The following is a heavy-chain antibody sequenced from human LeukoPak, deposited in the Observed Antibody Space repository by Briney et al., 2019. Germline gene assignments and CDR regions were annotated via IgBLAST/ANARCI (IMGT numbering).Heavy chain of an antibody. D-gene: IGHD3-9*01. Sequence: ASVKVSCKVSGYTLTELSMHWVRQAPGKGLEWMGGFDPEDGETIYAQKFQGRVTMTEDTSTDTAYMELSSLRSEDTAVYYCATDSPVDILTGYYRDGNWFDPRGQGTLVTVSS. CDR1: GYTLTELS. V-gene: IGHV1-24*01. CDR2: FDPEDGET. CDR3: ATDSPVDILTGYYRDGNWFDP. J-gene: IGHJ5*02.